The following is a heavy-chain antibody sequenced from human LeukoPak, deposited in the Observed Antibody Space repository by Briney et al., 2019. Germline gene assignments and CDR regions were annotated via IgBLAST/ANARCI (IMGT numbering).Heavy chain of an antibody. D-gene: IGHD3-10*01. CDR3: ARDGVLLWFGELS. CDR2: ISSSSSYI. Sequence: GGSLRLSCAASGFTFSSYSMNWVRQAPGKGLEWVSSISSSSSYIYYADSVKGRFTISRDNAKNSLYLQMNSLRAEDTAVYYCARDGVLLWFGELSWGQGTLVTVSS. CDR1: GFTFSSYS. J-gene: IGHJ4*02. V-gene: IGHV3-21*01.